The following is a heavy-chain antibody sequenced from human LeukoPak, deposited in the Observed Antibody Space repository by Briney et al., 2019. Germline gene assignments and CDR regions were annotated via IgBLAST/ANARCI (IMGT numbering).Heavy chain of an antibody. CDR2: LDPEDGET. Sequence: ASVKVSCKVSGYTLTELSMHWVRQAPGKGLEWMGGLDPEDGETIYAQKFQGRVTMTEDTSTDTAYMELSSLRSEDTAVYYCATAQGWNYGIKDYYYGMDVWGQGTTVTVSS. CDR3: ATAQGWNYGIKDYYYGMDV. CDR1: GYTLTELS. J-gene: IGHJ6*02. V-gene: IGHV1-24*01. D-gene: IGHD1-7*01.